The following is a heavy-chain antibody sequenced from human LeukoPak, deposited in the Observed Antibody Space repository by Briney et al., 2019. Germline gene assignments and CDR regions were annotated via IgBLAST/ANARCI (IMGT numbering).Heavy chain of an antibody. J-gene: IGHJ3*02. V-gene: IGHV4-31*03. CDR2: IYYSGST. CDR1: GASVSGGGYY. CDR3: ASSYCGGDCYVPFHI. Sequence: PSETLSLTCTVSGASVSGGGYYWSWIRQHPGKGLEWIGYIYYSGSTYYNPSLKSRVTISEDTSKNQFSLKPTSVTAADTAVHYCASSYCGGDCYVPFHIWGQGTMVTVSS. D-gene: IGHD2-21*02.